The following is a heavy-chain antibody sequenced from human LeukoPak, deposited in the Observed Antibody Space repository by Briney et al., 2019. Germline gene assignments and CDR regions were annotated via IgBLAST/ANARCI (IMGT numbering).Heavy chain of an antibody. J-gene: IGHJ6*03. D-gene: IGHD3-10*01. CDR2: INPNSGGT. CDR1: GYTFTGYY. Sequence: ASVKVSCKASGYTFTGYYMHWVRQAPGQGLEWMGWINPNSGGTNYAQKFQGRVTMTRDTSISTAYMELSRLRSDDTAVYYCAREAYASGSFRTDYYYMDVWGKGTTVTIS. CDR3: AREAYASGSFRTDYYYMDV. V-gene: IGHV1-2*02.